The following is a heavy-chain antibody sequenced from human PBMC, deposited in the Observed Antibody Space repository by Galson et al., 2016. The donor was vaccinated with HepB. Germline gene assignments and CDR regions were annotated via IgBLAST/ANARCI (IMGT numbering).Heavy chain of an antibody. D-gene: IGHD7-27*01. CDR3: AQNSNWGDSFDY. Sequence: PALVKPTQTLTLTCTFSGFSLNTGGKRVSWIRQPPGKALEWLARIDWDDEKFYSTSLKTRLTISKDTSKNQVVLTMTHMDPVDTATYYCAQNSNWGDSFDYWGQGTLVTVSS. CDR1: GFSLNTGGKR. CDR2: IDWDDEK. V-gene: IGHV2-70*04. J-gene: IGHJ4*02.